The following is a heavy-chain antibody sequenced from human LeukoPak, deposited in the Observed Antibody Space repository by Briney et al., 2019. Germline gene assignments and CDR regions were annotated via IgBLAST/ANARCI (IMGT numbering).Heavy chain of an antibody. J-gene: IGHJ6*02. CDR3: AKGFLLAYCGGDCYSAYYGMDV. CDR1: GFTFSSYA. V-gene: IGHV3-23*01. D-gene: IGHD2-21*02. Sequence: GGSLRLSCAASGFTFSSYAMSWVRQAPGKGLEWVSAISGSGGSTYYADSVKGRFTISRDNSKNTLYLQMNSLRAEDTAVYYCAKGFLLAYCGGDCYSAYYGMDVWGQGTTVTVSS. CDR2: ISGSGGST.